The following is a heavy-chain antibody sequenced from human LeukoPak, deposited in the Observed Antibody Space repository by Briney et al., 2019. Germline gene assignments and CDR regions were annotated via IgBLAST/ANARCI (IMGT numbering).Heavy chain of an antibody. J-gene: IGHJ4*02. D-gene: IGHD2-21*02. CDR2: IYSGGST. Sequence: GGSLRLSCAASGFTFSSYAMSWVRQAPGKGLEWVSVIYSGGSTYYADSVKGRFTISRDNSKNTLYLQMNSLRAEDTAVYYCARDQDCGGDCYYDYWGQGTLVTVSS. CDR1: GFTFSSYA. V-gene: IGHV3-53*01. CDR3: ARDQDCGGDCYYDY.